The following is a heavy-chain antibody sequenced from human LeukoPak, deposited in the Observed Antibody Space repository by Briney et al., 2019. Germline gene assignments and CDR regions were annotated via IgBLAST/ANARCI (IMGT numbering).Heavy chain of an antibody. D-gene: IGHD2-8*02. J-gene: IGHJ4*02. CDR1: GVTFTSHF. CDR3: ATSGGVDVPVAGFDY. V-gene: IGHV1-18*01. CDR2: ISGFNGDT. Sequence: ASVTVSCKASGVTFTSHFISWVRQAPGQGLEWMGWISGFNGDTIYAQQYQDRFTMTTDTSTATAYMDLRSLRSDDTAVYYCATSGGVDVPVAGFDYWGQGTLVTVSS.